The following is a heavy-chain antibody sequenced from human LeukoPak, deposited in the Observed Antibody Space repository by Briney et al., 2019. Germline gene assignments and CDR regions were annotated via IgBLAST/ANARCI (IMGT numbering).Heavy chain of an antibody. CDR3: ARQQPSGGSYFDY. Sequence: PSETLSLTCTVSGGSISSYYWSWIRQPPGKGLEWIGYIYYSGSTNYNPSLKSRVTISVDTSKNQFSLKLSSVTAADTAVYYCARQQPSGGSYFDYWGQGTLVTVSS. V-gene: IGHV4-59*08. J-gene: IGHJ4*02. CDR1: GGSISSYY. D-gene: IGHD2-15*01. CDR2: IYYSGST.